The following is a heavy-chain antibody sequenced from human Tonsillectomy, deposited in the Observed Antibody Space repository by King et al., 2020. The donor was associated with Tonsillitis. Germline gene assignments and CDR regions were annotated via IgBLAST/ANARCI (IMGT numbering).Heavy chain of an antibody. CDR3: ARDPYYYDSSGYQTRDNWFDP. J-gene: IGHJ5*02. CDR2: INSDGSST. V-gene: IGHV3-74*01. CDR1: GFTFSRYW. Sequence: DVQLVESGGGLVQPGGSLRLSCAASGFTFSRYWMHWVRQAPGKGLVWVSRINSDGSSTNYADSVKGRFINSRDNAENTLYLQMNSLRAEDTAVYYCARDPYYYDSSGYQTRDNWFDPWGQGTLVTVSS. D-gene: IGHD3-22*01.